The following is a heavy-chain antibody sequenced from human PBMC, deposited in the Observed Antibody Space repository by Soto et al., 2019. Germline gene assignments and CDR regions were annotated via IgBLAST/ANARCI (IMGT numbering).Heavy chain of an antibody. V-gene: IGHV4-61*01. D-gene: IGHD3-9*01. CDR2: IYYSGST. CDR1: GGSVSSGSYY. J-gene: IGHJ4*02. Sequence: SETLSLTCTVSGGSVSSGSYYWSWIRQPPGKGLEWIGYIYYSGSTNYNPSLKSRVTISVDTSKNQFSLKLSSVTAADTAVYYCARGFDWLLFLWGQGTMVTVSS. CDR3: ARGFDWLLFL.